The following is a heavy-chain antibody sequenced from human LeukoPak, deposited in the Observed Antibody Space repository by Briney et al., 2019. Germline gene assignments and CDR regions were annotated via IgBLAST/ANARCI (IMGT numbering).Heavy chain of an antibody. J-gene: IGHJ4*02. V-gene: IGHV3-21*01. CDR3: APEGYDSRCFAYCFQY. CDR2: INSGFSNI. Sequence: GGSLRLSCAASGFSIDTYNMHWVRQAPGKGLEWASSINSGFSNIDYEDSVKGRFTISRDNAKNSLYLQMNSLRAEDSAVYYCAPEGYDSRCFAYCFQYLGQG. D-gene: IGHD3-22*01. CDR1: GFSIDTYN.